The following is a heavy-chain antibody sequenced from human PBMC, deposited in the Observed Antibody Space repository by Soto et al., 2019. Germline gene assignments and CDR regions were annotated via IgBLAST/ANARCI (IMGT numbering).Heavy chain of an antibody. D-gene: IGHD3-3*02. J-gene: IGHJ4*02. CDR2: IYYSGST. CDR3: ARAFEANDY. V-gene: IGHV4-59*01. CDR1: GGSISSYY. Sequence: PSETLSLTCTGSGGSISSYYWSWIRQPPGKGLEWIGYIYYSGSTNYNPSLKSRVTISVDTSKNQFSLKLSSVTAADTAVYYCARAFEANDYWGQGTLVTVSS.